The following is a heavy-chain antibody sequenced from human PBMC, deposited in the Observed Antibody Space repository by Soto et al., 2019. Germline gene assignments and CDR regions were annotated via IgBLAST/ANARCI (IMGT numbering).Heavy chain of an antibody. CDR3: ARGWPGWNYYYYYYGMDV. CDR1: GGSCSGYY. Sequence: SETLSLTCAVYGGSCSGYYWSWIRQPPGKGLEWIGEINHSGSTKYNPSLKSRVTISVDTSKNQFSLKLSSVTAADTAVYYCARGWPGWNYYYYYYGMDVWGQGTTVTVSS. J-gene: IGHJ6*02. D-gene: IGHD1-7*01. V-gene: IGHV4-34*01. CDR2: INHSGST.